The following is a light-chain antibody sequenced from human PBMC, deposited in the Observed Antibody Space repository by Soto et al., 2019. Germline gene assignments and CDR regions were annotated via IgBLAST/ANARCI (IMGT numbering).Light chain of an antibody. CDR1: QYISNH. J-gene: IGKJ4*01. V-gene: IGKV1-33*01. CDR2: DAS. Sequence: DIQMTQSPSSLSASAGDRVTITCQASQYISNHLNCYQQKAWKAPKLLINDASNLETGVPSRFSGSGSGTDFTLTLSSLQPEDISTYYCQQYVNALTFGGGNKVEIK. CDR3: QQYVNALT.